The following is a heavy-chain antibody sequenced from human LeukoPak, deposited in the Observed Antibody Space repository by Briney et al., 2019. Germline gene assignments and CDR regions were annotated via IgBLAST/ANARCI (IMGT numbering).Heavy chain of an antibody. D-gene: IGHD3-22*01. CDR1: GGSFSVYY. CDR3: ARGSTHYYDSSYSQRGFDY. Sequence: PSETLSLTCAVYGGSFSVYYWSWIRQPPGKGLEWIGEINHSGSTNYNPSLKSRVTISVDTSKNQFSLKLSSVTAADTAVYYCARGSTHYYDSSYSQRGFDYWGQGTLVTVSS. CDR2: INHSGST. V-gene: IGHV4-34*01. J-gene: IGHJ4*02.